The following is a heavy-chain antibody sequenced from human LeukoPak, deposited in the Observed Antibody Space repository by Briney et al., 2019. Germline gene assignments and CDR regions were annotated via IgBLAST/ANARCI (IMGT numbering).Heavy chain of an antibody. D-gene: IGHD3-9*01. CDR3: AKDGYDILTGYYTDLYYFDY. Sequence: QSGGSLRLLHAASGLPFSSYVMHWVRQPPGKGVEWVAYISSSDSTIYYADSVKGRFTISRDNSKNTLYLQMNSLRAEDTAVYYCAKDGYDILTGYYTDLYYFDYWGQGTLVTVSS. J-gene: IGHJ4*02. V-gene: IGHV3-48*03. CDR2: ISSSDSTI. CDR1: GLPFSSYV.